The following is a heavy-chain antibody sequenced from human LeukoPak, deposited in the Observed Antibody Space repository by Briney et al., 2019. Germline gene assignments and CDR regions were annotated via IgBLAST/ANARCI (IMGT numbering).Heavy chain of an antibody. J-gene: IGHJ6*03. CDR2: IYNGASP. V-gene: IGHV4-4*07. Sequence: PSETLSLTCSVSGESFSSFYWSWVRQPAGRGLEWIGCIYNGASPDYNPSLKSRLTMSVDTSMNQVSLKLTSVTAADTAVYYCARDDLARLGEFYMDVWGKGTTVTIS. D-gene: IGHD3-16*01. CDR3: ARDDLARLGEFYMDV. CDR1: GESFSSFY.